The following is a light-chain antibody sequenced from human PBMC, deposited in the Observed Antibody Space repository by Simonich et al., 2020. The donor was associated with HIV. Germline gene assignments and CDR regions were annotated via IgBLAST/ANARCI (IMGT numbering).Light chain of an antibody. CDR1: SGSIASNY. J-gene: IGLJ3*02. V-gene: IGLV6-57*03. Sequence: NFMLTQPHSVSESPGKTVTISCTRSSGSIASNYVQCYQQRPGSAPTTVIYEDNQRPSGVPERFSGSIDSSSNAATLTISGLKTEDEADYYCQSYDSSNWVFGGGTKLTVL. CDR3: QSYDSSNWV. CDR2: EDN.